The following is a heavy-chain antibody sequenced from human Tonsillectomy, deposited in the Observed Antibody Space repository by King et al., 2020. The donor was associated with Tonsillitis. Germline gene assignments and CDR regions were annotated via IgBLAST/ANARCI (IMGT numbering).Heavy chain of an antibody. J-gene: IGHJ6*02. CDR2: TSYDGSNK. D-gene: IGHD3-3*01. CDR3: AKDPRMADFWSGYYIHYVMDV. Sequence: VQLVQSGGGVVQPGRSLRLSCAASGFTFRRYGMHWVRQAPGKGLEWVAVTSYDGSNKFYADSVKGRFSISRDNTKNTLYLQMSSLRAEDTALYYCAKDPRMADFWSGYYIHYVMDVWGQGTTVTVSS. V-gene: IGHV3-30*18. CDR1: GFTFRRYG.